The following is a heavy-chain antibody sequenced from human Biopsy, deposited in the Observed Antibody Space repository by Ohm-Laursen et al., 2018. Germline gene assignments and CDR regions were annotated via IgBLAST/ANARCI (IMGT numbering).Heavy chain of an antibody. V-gene: IGHV2-5*02. D-gene: IGHD3-16*02. CDR2: VYWDNDK. Sequence: PTQTLTLTCTFSGFSLSSHGVGVGWIRQPPGEALEWLAIVYWDNDKRYSPSLWSRLNIWKDASKNRVVLTLTDMDPVDTDTYYCAHVVIPYGGIIALDAFDVWGQGSMVIVSS. J-gene: IGHJ3*01. CDR3: AHVVIPYGGIIALDAFDV. CDR1: GFSLSSHGVG.